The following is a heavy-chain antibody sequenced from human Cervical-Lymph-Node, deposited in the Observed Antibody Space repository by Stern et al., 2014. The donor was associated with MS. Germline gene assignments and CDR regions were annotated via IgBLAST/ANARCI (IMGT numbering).Heavy chain of an antibody. Sequence: QLQESGPGLVKPSQNLSLSCTVSGGSMRSGSYYWTWIRQPAGKGLEWIGRIYSYGYTAYNPSLKSRVALSIDTSQNQMSLKLTSVTAADTAVYYCARGSESMAGWFRDYWGQGTLVSVSS. V-gene: IGHV4-61*02. D-gene: IGHD6-6*01. CDR1: GGSMRSGSYY. J-gene: IGHJ4*02. CDR3: ARGSESMAGWFRDY. CDR2: IYSYGYT.